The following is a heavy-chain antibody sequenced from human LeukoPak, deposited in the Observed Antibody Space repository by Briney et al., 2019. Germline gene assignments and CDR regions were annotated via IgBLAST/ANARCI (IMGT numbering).Heavy chain of an antibody. CDR2: ISAYNGNT. J-gene: IGHJ2*01. D-gene: IGHD4-17*01. Sequence: ASVKVSCKASGYTFTSYGISWVRQAPGQGLEWMGWISAYNGNTNYAQKLQGRVTMTTDTSTSTAYMELRSLRSDDTAVYYCARDLYDYGDWYFDLWGRGTLVTVSS. CDR3: ARDLYDYGDWYFDL. V-gene: IGHV1-18*01. CDR1: GYTFTSYG.